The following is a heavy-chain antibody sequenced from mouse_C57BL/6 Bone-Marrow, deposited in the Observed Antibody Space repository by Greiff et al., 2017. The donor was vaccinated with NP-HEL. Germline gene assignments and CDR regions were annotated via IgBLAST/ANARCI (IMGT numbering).Heavy chain of an antibody. J-gene: IGHJ1*03. Sequence: QVQLQQPGAELVKPGASAKLSCKASGYTFTSYWMHWVKQRPGRGLEWIGRIDPNSGGTKYNEKFKSKATLTVDKPSSTAYMQLSSLTSEDSAVYYCARRYYGSSYDWYFDVWGTGTTVTVSS. CDR3: ARRYYGSSYDWYFDV. CDR1: GYTFTSYW. CDR2: IDPNSGGT. D-gene: IGHD1-1*01. V-gene: IGHV1-72*01.